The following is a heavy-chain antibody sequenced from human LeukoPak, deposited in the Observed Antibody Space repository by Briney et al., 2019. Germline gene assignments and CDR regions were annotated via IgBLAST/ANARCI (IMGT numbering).Heavy chain of an antibody. V-gene: IGHV3-30*18. CDR3: AKDLDQLLWFGESTGFDP. Sequence: TGGSLRLSCAASGFTFSSYGIHWVRQAPGKGLEWVAVISYDGSNKYYADSVKGRFTISRDNSKNTLYLQMNSLRAEDTAVYYCAKDLDQLLWFGESTGFDPWGQGTLVTVSS. CDR2: ISYDGSNK. CDR1: GFTFSSYG. D-gene: IGHD3-10*01. J-gene: IGHJ5*02.